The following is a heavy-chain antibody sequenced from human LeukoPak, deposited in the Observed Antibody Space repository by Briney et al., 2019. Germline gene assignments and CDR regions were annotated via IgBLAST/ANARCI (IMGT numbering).Heavy chain of an antibody. CDR1: GGSISSYY. Sequence: SETLSLTCNVSGGSISSYYWTWIRQPPGKGLEWIGSIYHSGSTYYNPSLKSRVTISVDTSKNQFSLKLSSVTAADTAVYFCARAYRSSWYANWFDPWGQGTLVTVSS. V-gene: IGHV4-38-2*02. D-gene: IGHD6-13*01. CDR3: ARAYRSSWYANWFDP. J-gene: IGHJ5*02. CDR2: IYHSGST.